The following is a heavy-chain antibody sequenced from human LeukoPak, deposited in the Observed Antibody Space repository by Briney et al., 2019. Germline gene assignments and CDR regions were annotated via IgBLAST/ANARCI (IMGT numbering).Heavy chain of an antibody. Sequence: PGGSLRLSCAASGFTFSTYAVNWVRQAPGKGLEWVSTISGSGDSTYYADSVKGRFTISRDNSKNSLYLQMNSLRAEDTAVYYCASGLVGIYYGMDVWGQGTTVTVSS. CDR2: ISGSGDST. J-gene: IGHJ6*02. D-gene: IGHD1-26*01. CDR3: ASGLVGIYYGMDV. V-gene: IGHV3-23*01. CDR1: GFTFSTYA.